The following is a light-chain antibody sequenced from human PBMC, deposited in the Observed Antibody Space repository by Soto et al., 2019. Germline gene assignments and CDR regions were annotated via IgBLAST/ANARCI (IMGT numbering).Light chain of an antibody. J-gene: IGKJ2*01. V-gene: IGKV1-6*01. CDR1: QDIRKD. Sequence: AIQMTQSPSSLSASLGDRVTITCRASQDIRKDLAWYQQKPGKAPQILIYSASTLQTGVASRFSGSGSATDLTLTISSLQPEDSAAYYCLQDYNYPFTFGQGTKADIX. CDR2: SAS. CDR3: LQDYNYPFT.